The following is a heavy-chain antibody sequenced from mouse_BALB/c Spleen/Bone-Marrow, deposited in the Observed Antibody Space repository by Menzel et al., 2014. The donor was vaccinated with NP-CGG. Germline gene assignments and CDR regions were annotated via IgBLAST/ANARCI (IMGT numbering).Heavy chain of an antibody. J-gene: IGHJ4*01. D-gene: IGHD2-14*01. CDR2: IYPGDDST. Sequence: VQLQQSGAELARPGASVKLSCKASGYTFTDYWMQWVKQRPGQCLEWIGAIYPGDDSTRYTQKFKGKATLTADKSSSTAYMQLSSLASEDSAVYFRAISYRHDGDYARAYWGQETSGNVST. CDR3: AISYRHDGDYARAY. CDR1: GYTFTDYW. V-gene: IGHV1-87*01.